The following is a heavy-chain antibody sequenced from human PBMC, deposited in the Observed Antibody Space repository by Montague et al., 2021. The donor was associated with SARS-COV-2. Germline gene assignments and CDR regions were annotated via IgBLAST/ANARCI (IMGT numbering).Heavy chain of an antibody. CDR1: GGSITGYY. CDR2: IYDGGAD. CDR3: VRDNPYGGPRGAYDI. V-gene: IGHV4-59*01. Sequence: SETLSLTCTVSGGSITGYYWSWLRRSPGKGLEWIAYIYDGGADNXXPSLGGRVTISTDTSKNQLSLKVNSVTAADTAVYYCVRDNPYGGPRGAYDIWGQGTVVTVSS. J-gene: IGHJ3*02. D-gene: IGHD4-17*01.